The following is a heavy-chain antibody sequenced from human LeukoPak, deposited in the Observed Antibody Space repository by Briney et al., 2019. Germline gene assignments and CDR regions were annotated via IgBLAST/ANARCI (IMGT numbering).Heavy chain of an antibody. J-gene: IGHJ3*02. V-gene: IGHV4-34*01. D-gene: IGHD3-10*01. CDR2: INHSGST. CDR3: AKSNGYGLVDI. CDR1: GGSFSGYY. Sequence: QTSETLSLTCAVYGGSFSGYYWSWIRQPPGKGLEWIGEINHSGSTNYNPSLKSRVTISLDTSRNQFSLKLTSVTAADTAVYYCAKSNGYGLVDIWGQGTMVTVSS.